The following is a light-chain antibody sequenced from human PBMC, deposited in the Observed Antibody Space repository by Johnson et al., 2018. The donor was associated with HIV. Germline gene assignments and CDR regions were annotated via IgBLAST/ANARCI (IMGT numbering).Light chain of an antibody. CDR2: DNN. CDR3: GTWDSSLSAHV. J-gene: IGLJ1*01. CDR1: SSNIGNNY. Sequence: QSVLTQPPSVSAAPGQKVTISCSGSSSNIGNNYVSWYQQLPGTAPKLLIYDNNKRPSGIPDRFSGSKSGPSATLGITGLQTGDEDDYYCGTWDSSLSAHVFGTGTKVTVL. V-gene: IGLV1-51*01.